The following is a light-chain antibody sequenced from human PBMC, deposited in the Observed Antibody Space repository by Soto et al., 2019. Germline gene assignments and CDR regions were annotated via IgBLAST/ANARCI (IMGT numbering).Light chain of an antibody. CDR3: QQYGSSSTWT. CDR1: QSVSSSY. Sequence: EIVLTQSPGTLSLSPGERATLSCRASQSVSSSYLAWYQQKPGQAPRLLIYGASSRATGIPDRFSGSGSGTAFILTISRLEPEDFAVYYCQQYGSSSTWTFGQGTKVEIK. J-gene: IGKJ1*01. V-gene: IGKV3-20*01. CDR2: GAS.